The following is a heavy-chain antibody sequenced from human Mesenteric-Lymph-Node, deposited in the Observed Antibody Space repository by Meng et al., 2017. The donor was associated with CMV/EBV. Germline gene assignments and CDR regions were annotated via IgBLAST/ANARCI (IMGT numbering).Heavy chain of an antibody. D-gene: IGHD5-24*01. V-gene: IGHV3-11*01. Sequence: GESLKISCGASGFSFGDYYMNWIRQAPGKGLEWVAFISSSDNAARYADSVKGRFTISRDNARMSLYLQMNSLRPEDTAVYYCARRDGYNPPDYWGQGTLVTVSS. CDR2: ISSSDNAA. CDR1: GFSFGDYY. CDR3: ARRDGYNPPDY. J-gene: IGHJ4*02.